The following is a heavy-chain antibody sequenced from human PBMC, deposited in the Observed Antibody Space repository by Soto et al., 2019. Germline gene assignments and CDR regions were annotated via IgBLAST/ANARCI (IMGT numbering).Heavy chain of an antibody. V-gene: IGHV4-34*01. CDR1: GGSFSGYQ. D-gene: IGHD3-9*01. CDR2: IDQSGST. Sequence: QVQLQQWGAGLLKPSETLSLSCAVYGGSFSGYQWGWIRQSPGQGLEWIGEIDQSGSTNYNPSLKSLLTMSLDTPKTHFSPKLSSVTAADAAVYYCARGEYFDILAGYRRAHYYYGMDVWGQGTRVTVS. CDR3: ARGEYFDILAGYRRAHYYYGMDV. J-gene: IGHJ6*02.